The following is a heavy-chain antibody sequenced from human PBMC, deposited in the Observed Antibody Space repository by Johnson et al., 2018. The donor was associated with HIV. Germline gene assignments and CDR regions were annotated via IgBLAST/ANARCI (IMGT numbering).Heavy chain of an antibody. V-gene: IGHV3-23*04. Sequence: VQLVESGGSLLQPGGSLRLSCAASGFTFSTNAMSWVRQAPGKGLEWVSGISDSGGRTDYADSVKGRFSISRDNSKNTLYLQMNSLRAEDTAVYYWAVEGGRNADGFDIWGQGTTVTVSS. CDR3: AVEGGRNADGFDI. CDR2: ISDSGGRT. D-gene: IGHD3-16*01. J-gene: IGHJ3*02. CDR1: GFTFSTNA.